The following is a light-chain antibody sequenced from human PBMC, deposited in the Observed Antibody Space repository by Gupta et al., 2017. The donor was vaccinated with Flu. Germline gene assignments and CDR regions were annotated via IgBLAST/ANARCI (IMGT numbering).Light chain of an antibody. CDR3: AAWDDSRRSRL. V-gene: IGLV1-47*01. CDR2: RND. CDR1: HSNIGRND. J-gene: IGLJ1*01. Sequence: QSVLTQPTSVSGTPGQRVTISCSGSHSNIGRNDVYWYQHLPGAAPKLLIYRNDQRHSGVPDRFSASKSGTSASLAISGLRAEDEADYYCAAWDDSRRSRLFGTGTEVIVL.